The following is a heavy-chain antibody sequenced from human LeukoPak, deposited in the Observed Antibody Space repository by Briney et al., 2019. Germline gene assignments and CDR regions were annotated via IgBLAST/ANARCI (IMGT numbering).Heavy chain of an antibody. V-gene: IGHV3-74*01. CDR3: ARDPTQWLRYGYFDY. CDR2: INTDGSIT. J-gene: IGHJ4*02. CDR1: GFTFSNYW. Sequence: PGGSLRLSCAASGFTFSNYWIHWVRQAPGKGLVWVSRINTDGSITTYADSVKGRFSISRDNAKNSLYLQMNSLRAEDTAVYYCARDPTQWLRYGYFDYWGQGTLVTVSS. D-gene: IGHD5-12*01.